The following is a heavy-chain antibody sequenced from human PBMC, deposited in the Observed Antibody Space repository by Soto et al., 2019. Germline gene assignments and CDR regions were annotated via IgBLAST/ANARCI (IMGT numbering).Heavy chain of an antibody. V-gene: IGHV2-5*02. CDR2: IFWDDDK. CDR1: GFSLSTSGVA. CDR3: ARLLYGSGSYQFDY. J-gene: IGHJ4*02. D-gene: IGHD3-10*01. Sequence: QITLKESGPTLVKPTQTLTVTCTFSGFSLSTSGVAVGWVRQPPEKALEWLALIFWDDDKRYSPSLKSRLTITRDTSKNPVVLTMANMEPVDTATYYCARLLYGSGSYQFDYWGQGTLVTVSS.